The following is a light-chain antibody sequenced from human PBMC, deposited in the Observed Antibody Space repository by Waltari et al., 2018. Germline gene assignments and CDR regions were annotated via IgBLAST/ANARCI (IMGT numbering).Light chain of an antibody. CDR2: DAS. V-gene: IGKV3-11*01. CDR1: QSVSSY. J-gene: IGKJ4*01. CDR3: QQRSNWPRLT. Sequence: EIVLTQSPATLSLYPGERATLSCRASQSVSSYLAWYQQKPGQAPRLLIYDASNRATGIPARFSGSWSGTDFTLTISSLEPEDFAVYYCQQRSNWPRLTFGGGTKVEIK.